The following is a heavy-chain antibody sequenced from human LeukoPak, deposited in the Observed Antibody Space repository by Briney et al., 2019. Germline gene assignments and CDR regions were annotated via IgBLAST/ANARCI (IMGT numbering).Heavy chain of an antibody. Sequence: PSETLSLTCTVSGASISGSSHYFWGWIRQTPGKGLEWIGSIYYSWITYYTPSLKSRLTISVDTSRNQFSLKLSSVTAADTAVYYCATPPVYDYVWGSYRQGFDYWGQGTLVTVSS. J-gene: IGHJ4*02. CDR1: GASISGSSHYF. CDR3: ATPPVYDYVWGSYRQGFDY. D-gene: IGHD3-16*02. CDR2: IYYSWIT. V-gene: IGHV4-39*01.